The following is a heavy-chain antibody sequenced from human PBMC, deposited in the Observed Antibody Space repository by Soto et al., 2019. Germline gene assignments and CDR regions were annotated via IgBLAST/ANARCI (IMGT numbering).Heavy chain of an antibody. CDR2: IYYTGNT. Sequence: XETLSLPCTVSGCSVSSGISFWSWIRQPPGKGLEWLGYIYYTGNTNYNPSLKSRLTISVDSSKNQFSLKLSSVTAADTAVYYCAREKTGDLTFFDYWGQGPLVTVSS. V-gene: IGHV4-61*01. CDR1: GCSVSSGISF. D-gene: IGHD3-16*01. CDR3: AREKTGDLTFFDY. J-gene: IGHJ4*02.